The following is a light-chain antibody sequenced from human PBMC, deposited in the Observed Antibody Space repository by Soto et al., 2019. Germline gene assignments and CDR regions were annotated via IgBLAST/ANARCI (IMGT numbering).Light chain of an antibody. CDR3: AAWDDSLNGRV. CDR1: SSNIGSNT. Sequence: QSVLTQPPSASAISGQRVTISCSGSSSNIGSNTVNWYQQLPGTAPKLLIYSNNQRPSGVPDRFSGSKSGTSASLAISGLQSEDEADYYCAAWDDSLNGRVFGGGTKVTVL. V-gene: IGLV1-44*01. J-gene: IGLJ3*02. CDR2: SNN.